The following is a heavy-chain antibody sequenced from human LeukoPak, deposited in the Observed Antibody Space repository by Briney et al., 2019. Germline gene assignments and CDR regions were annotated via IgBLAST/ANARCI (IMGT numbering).Heavy chain of an antibody. J-gene: IGHJ4*02. CDR1: GFTFSSYG. Sequence: GGSLRLSCAASGFTFSSYGMHWVRQAPGKGLEWVAFIRYDGSNKYYADSVKGRFTISRDNSKNTLYLQMNSLRAEDTAVYYCASLRYSLHYYDSSGSTPFDYWGQGTLVTVSS. CDR3: ASLRYSLHYYDSSGSTPFDY. CDR2: IRYDGSNK. V-gene: IGHV3-30*02. D-gene: IGHD3-22*01.